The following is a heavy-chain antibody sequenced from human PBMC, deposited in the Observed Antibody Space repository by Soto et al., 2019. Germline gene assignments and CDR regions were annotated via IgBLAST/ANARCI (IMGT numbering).Heavy chain of an antibody. Sequence: GASVKVSCKASGGTFSSYDISWVRQAPGQGLEGMGGIIPIFGTANYAQKFQGRVTITADESTSTAYMELSSLRSEDTAVYYCARDRYYDSSGYYYVDTDYYYYGMDVWGQGTTVTVSS. V-gene: IGHV1-69*13. J-gene: IGHJ6*02. CDR1: GGTFSSYD. D-gene: IGHD3-22*01. CDR3: ARDRYYDSSGYYYVDTDYYYYGMDV. CDR2: IIPIFGTA.